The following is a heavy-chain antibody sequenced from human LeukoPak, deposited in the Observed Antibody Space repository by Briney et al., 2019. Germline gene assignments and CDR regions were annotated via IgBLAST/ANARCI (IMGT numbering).Heavy chain of an antibody. CDR1: GGSVSSGDYY. J-gene: IGHJ5*02. CDR3: ARVSLFSWFDP. V-gene: IGHV4-30-4*01. Sequence: SETLSLTCTVSGGSVSSGDYYWSWIRQPPGKGLEWIGYIYYSGRSYYNPSLKSRVTILVDTSKNQLSLKLSSVTAADTAVYYCARVSLFSWFDPWGQGILVTVSS. CDR2: IYYSGRS. D-gene: IGHD3-3*01.